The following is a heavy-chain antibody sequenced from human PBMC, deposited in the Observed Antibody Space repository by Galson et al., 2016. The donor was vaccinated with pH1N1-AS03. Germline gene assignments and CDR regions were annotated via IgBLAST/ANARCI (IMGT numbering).Heavy chain of an antibody. V-gene: IGHV3-30*18. D-gene: IGHD2/OR15-2a*01. Sequence: SLRLSCAASGFTFNRHAMHWVRQAPGKGLEWVAIMSYDGSTKYYTGSVRDRFTISRDNSKKTLYLHMSSLRAEDTAVYYCAKELHFYDSYYLDYWGRGTLVIVSS. CDR1: GFTFNRHA. CDR2: MSYDGSTK. J-gene: IGHJ4*02. CDR3: AKELHFYDSYYLDY.